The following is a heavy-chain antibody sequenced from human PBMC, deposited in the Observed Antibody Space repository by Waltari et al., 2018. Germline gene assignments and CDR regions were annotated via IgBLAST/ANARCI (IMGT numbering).Heavy chain of an antibody. CDR1: GFTFSSYE. D-gene: IGHD3-22*01. CDR2: ISSSGSTI. Sequence: EVQLVESGGGLVQPGGSLRLSCAASGFTFSSYEMTWVRQAPGKGLEWVSYISSSGSTIYYADSVKGRFTISRDNAKNSLYLQMNSLRAEDTAVYYCATGGYYYGGDWFDPWGQGTLVTVSS. J-gene: IGHJ5*02. CDR3: ATGGYYYGGDWFDP. V-gene: IGHV3-48*03.